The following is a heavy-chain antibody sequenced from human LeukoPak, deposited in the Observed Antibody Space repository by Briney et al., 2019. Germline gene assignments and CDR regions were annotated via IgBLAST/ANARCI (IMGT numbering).Heavy chain of an antibody. CDR2: INHSGST. CDR1: GGSFSGYY. J-gene: IGHJ4*02. V-gene: IGHV4-34*01. CDR3: ARLETGADFDY. D-gene: IGHD3-3*01. Sequence: SETLSLTCAVYGGSFSGYYWSWIRQPPGKGLEWIGEINHSGSTNYSPSLKSRVTISVDTSKNQFSLKLSSVTAADTAVYYCARLETGADFDYWGQGTLVTVSS.